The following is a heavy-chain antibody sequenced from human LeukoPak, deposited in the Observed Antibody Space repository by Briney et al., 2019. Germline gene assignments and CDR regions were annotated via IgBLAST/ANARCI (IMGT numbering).Heavy chain of an antibody. CDR3: ARGPNSNWSGLDF. D-gene: IGHD6-6*01. J-gene: IGHJ4*02. CDR1: GNYW. V-gene: IGHV3-74*01. CDR2: ISPTGSTT. Sequence: GSLRLSCAVSGNYWMHWVRQLPGKGLVWVSRISPTGSTTSYADSVKGRFTVSRDNAKNTLYLQVNNLRAEDTAVYYCARGPNSNWSGLDFWGQGTLLTVSS.